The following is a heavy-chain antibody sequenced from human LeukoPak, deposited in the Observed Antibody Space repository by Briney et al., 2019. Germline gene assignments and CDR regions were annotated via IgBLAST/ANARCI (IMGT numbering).Heavy chain of an antibody. CDR2: ITSSSSST. CDR1: GFTFRSFS. V-gene: IGHV3-48*04. Sequence: GGSLRLSCAASGFTFRSFSMNWVRKAPGKGLEWISYITSSSSSTYYADSVKGRFTISRDNAKNSLYLQMNSLRAEDTAVYYCARVIGSYGDSAYWGQGTLVTVSS. D-gene: IGHD4-17*01. CDR3: ARVIGSYGDSAY. J-gene: IGHJ4*02.